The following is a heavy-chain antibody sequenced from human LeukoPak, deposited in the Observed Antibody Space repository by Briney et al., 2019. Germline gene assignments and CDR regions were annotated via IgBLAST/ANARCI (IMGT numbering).Heavy chain of an antibody. Sequence: PGGSLRLSCAASGFTFSDYYMSWIRQAPGKGLEWVSYSSSSSIYHADFVKGRFTISRDNAKKSLYLQMNSLRAETAVVYFCAREASSSWYVGYWGQGALGTVSS. D-gene: IGHD6-13*01. CDR3: AREASSSWYVGY. CDR2: SSSSSI. J-gene: IGHJ4*02. CDR1: GFTFSDYY. V-gene: IGHV3-11*01.